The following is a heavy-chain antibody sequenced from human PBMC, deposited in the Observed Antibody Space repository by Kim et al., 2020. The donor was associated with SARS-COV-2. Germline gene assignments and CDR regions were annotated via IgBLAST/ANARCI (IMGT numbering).Heavy chain of an antibody. CDR3: AKAEWESSSWYAYFDY. CDR1: GFTFDDYA. Sequence: GGSLRLSCAASGFTFDDYAMHWVRQAPGKGLEWVSGISWNSGSIGYADSVKGRFTISRDNAKNSLYLQMNSLRAEDTALYYCAKAEWESSSWYAYFDYWGQRTLFTVSS. J-gene: IGHJ4*02. CDR2: ISWNSGSI. D-gene: IGHD6-13*01. V-gene: IGHV3-9*01.